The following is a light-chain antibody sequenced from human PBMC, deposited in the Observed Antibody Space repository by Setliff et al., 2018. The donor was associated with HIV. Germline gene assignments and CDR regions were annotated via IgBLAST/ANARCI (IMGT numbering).Light chain of an antibody. CDR3: ASYTTRSTYV. V-gene: IGLV2-14*03. J-gene: IGLJ1*01. CDR1: SSDVGVHNY. Sequence: QSALTQPASVSGSPGQSITTSCTGSSSDVGVHNYVSWYQQHPGKAPKLIIYDVTNRPSGVSDRFSGSKSVNTASLTISGLQTEDESDYFCASYTTRSTYVFGTGTKVTV. CDR2: DVT.